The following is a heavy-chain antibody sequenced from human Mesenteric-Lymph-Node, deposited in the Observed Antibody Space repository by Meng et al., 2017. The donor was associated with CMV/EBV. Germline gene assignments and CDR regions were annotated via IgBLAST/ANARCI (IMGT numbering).Heavy chain of an antibody. V-gene: IGHV2-5*01. CDR1: GFSLSPSGVG. Sequence: SGPTLVKPPQTLTLNCTVSGFSLSPSGVGVGWVRPPPGQALQWLALIYWNDDKRYSPSLKSRLTITKDTSKNQVVLTLTNMDPVDTATYYCAHAPGIVEGEGNGMDVWGQGTTVTVSS. J-gene: IGHJ6*02. D-gene: IGHD3-22*01. CDR3: AHAPGIVEGEGNGMDV. CDR2: IYWNDDK.